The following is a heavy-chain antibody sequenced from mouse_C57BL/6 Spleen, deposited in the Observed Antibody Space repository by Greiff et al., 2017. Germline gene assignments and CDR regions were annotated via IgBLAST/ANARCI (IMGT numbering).Heavy chain of an antibody. CDR1: GYAFTNYL. Sequence: QVQLQQSGAELVRPGTSVKVSCKASGYAFTNYLIEWVKQRPGQGLEWIGVINPGSGGTNYNEKFKGKATLTADKSSSTAYMQLSSLTSEDSAVYFCARSYYDYAWYFDVWGTGTTVTVSS. CDR3: ARSYYDYAWYFDV. V-gene: IGHV1-54*01. J-gene: IGHJ1*03. D-gene: IGHD2-4*01. CDR2: INPGSGGT.